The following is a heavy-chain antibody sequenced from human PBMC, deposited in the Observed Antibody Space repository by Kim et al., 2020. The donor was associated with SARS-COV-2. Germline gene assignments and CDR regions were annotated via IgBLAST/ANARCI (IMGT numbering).Heavy chain of an antibody. CDR1: GFTFSSYA. CDR2: ISSSGGST. D-gene: IGHD1-26*01. V-gene: IGHV3-23*01. J-gene: IGHJ6*03. CDR3: AKVSSAGELLYYYYYYMDV. Sequence: GGSLRLSCAASGFTFSSYAMSWVRQAPGKGLEWVSVISSSGGSTYHADSLKGRFTISRDNSKNTLYLLMNSLRAEDTALYYCAKVSSAGELLYYYYYYMDVWGKGTTVTVSS.